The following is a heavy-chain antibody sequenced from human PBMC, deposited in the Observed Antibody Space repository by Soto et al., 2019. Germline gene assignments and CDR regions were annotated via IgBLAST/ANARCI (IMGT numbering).Heavy chain of an antibody. V-gene: IGHV4-59*01. CDR1: GGSISSYY. CDR2: IYYSGST. J-gene: IGHJ4*02. D-gene: IGHD6-19*01. Sequence: SETLSLTCTVSGGSISSYYWSWIRQPPGKGLEWIGYIYYSGSTNYNPSLKSRVTISVETSKNQFSLKLSSVTAADTAVYYCARDDSSGWYFDYWGQGTLVTVSS. CDR3: ARDDSSGWYFDY.